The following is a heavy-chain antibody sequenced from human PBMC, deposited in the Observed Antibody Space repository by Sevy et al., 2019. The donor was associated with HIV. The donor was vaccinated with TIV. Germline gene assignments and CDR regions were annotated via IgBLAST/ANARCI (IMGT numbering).Heavy chain of an antibody. CDR1: GFTFSDFY. J-gene: IGHJ4*02. CDR3: VRGGGRIHDFDY. V-gene: IGHV3-11*01. CDR2: ISDSGHIK. D-gene: IGHD3-16*01. Sequence: GRSLRLSCAASGFTFSDFYMSWIRQAPGKGLKWVSYISDSGHIKHYEDSVKGRFLISRDNAHNTVHLQMNSLTAEDTADYYCVRGGGRIHDFDYWGRGTLVTVSS.